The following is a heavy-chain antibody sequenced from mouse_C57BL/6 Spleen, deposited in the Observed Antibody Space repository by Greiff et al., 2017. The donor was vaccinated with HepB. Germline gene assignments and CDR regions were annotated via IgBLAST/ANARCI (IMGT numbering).Heavy chain of an antibody. V-gene: IGHV5-17*01. Sequence: VQLKESGGGLVKPGGSLKLSCAASGFTFSDYGMHWVRQAPEKGLEWVAYISSGSSTIYYADTVKGRFTISRDNAKNTLFLQMTSLRSEDTAMYYCARNDPHAMDYWGQGTSVTVSS. J-gene: IGHJ4*01. D-gene: IGHD2-12*01. CDR1: GFTFSDYG. CDR3: ARNDPHAMDY. CDR2: ISSGSSTI.